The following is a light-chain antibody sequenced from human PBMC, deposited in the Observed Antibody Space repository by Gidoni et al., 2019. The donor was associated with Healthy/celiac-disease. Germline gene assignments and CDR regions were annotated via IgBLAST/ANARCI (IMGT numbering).Light chain of an antibody. CDR1: QRVSSSY. V-gene: IGKV3-20*01. CDR3: QQYGSSPWT. CDR2: GAS. J-gene: IGKJ1*01. Sequence: EIVLTQSPGTLSLSSGERATLSCRASQRVSSSYLAWYQQKPGQAPRLLIYGASSRATGIPDRFSGSGSGTDFTLTISRLGPEDFAVYYCQQYGSSPWTFGQGTKVEIK.